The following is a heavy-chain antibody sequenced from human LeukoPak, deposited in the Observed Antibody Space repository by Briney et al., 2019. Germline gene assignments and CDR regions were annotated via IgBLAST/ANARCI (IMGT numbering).Heavy chain of an antibody. CDR1: GGSISSYY. D-gene: IGHD3/OR15-3a*01. J-gene: IGHJ3*02. CDR3: AREAYDFWSGIQAFDI. CDR2: IYYSGST. Sequence: SETLSLTCTVSGGSISSYYWSWIRQPPGKGLEWIGYIYYSGSTNYNPSLKSRVTISVDTSKNQFSLKLGSVTAADTAVYYCAREAYDFWSGIQAFDIWGQGTMVTVSS. V-gene: IGHV4-59*01.